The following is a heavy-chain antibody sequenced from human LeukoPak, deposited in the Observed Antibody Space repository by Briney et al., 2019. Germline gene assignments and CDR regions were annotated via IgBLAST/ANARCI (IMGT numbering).Heavy chain of an antibody. CDR3: AKPPYHYDSSGDYFDY. CDR2: ISGSGGST. J-gene: IGHJ4*02. CDR1: GFTFSSYA. D-gene: IGHD3-22*01. Sequence: GGSLRLSCAASGFTFSSYAMSWVRQAPGKGLEWVSAISGSGGSTYYADSVKGRFTISRDNSKNTLYLQMNSLRAEDTAVYYCAKPPYHYDSSGDYFDYWGQGTLVTVSS. V-gene: IGHV3-23*01.